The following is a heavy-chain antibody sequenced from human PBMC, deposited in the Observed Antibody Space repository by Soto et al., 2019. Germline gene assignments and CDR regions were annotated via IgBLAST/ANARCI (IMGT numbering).Heavy chain of an antibody. J-gene: IGHJ6*03. Sequence: SETLSLTCTVSGGSISSSNYYWAWLRQHPGKGLVWIGSINYSGSTYYNPTLKSRVTISVDTSKNQFTLRLSSVTAADTAVYYCARGLGGVRYCSGGSCYSRGSAGHYYYYYYMDVRGKGTTVTVSS. V-gene: IGHV4-39*01. CDR2: INYSGST. CDR3: ARGLGGVRYCSGGSCYSRGSAGHYYYYYYMDV. D-gene: IGHD2-15*01. CDR1: GGSISSSNYY.